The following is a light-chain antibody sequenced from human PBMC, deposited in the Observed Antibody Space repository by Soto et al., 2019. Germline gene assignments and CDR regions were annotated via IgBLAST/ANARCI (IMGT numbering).Light chain of an antibody. CDR2: DAS. CDR3: QQYGSSPRT. Sequence: EIVLTQSPGTLSLSPGERATLSCRASQSVSSSYLAWYQQKPGQAPRLLIYDASSRATGIPDRFSGSGSGTGLTLTISRLESEEFAVYYCQQYGSSPRTVGQGTKVEIK. J-gene: IGKJ1*01. V-gene: IGKV3-20*01. CDR1: QSVSSSY.